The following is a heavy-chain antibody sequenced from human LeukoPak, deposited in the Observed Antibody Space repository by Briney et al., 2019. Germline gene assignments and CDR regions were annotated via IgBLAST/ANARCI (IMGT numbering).Heavy chain of an antibody. CDR1: GYTFTSYG. Sequence: GGSVTVSCKASGYTFTSYGISWVRQAPGQGLEWMGWISAYNGNTNYAQKLQGRVPMTTDTSTSTAYMELGSLRSDDTGGYYCARDWGLWFGTRTSGWYFDLWGRGTLVTVSS. CDR2: ISAYNGNT. CDR3: ARDWGLWFGTRTSGWYFDL. D-gene: IGHD3-10*01. V-gene: IGHV1-18*04. J-gene: IGHJ2*01.